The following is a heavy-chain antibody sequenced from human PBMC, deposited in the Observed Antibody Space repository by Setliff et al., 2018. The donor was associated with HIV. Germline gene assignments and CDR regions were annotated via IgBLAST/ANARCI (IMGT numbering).Heavy chain of an antibody. Sequence: AASVKVSCKTSGGTSSSYAISWVRQAPGQGLEWMGGIIPIFGTPNYAQKFQGRVTITADESTSTAYIELSSLRSEDTAVYYCARDSVSGYYYADYWGQGTLVTVSS. CDR3: ARDSVSGYYYADY. V-gene: IGHV1-69*13. CDR1: GGTSSSYA. D-gene: IGHD3-22*01. CDR2: IIPIFGTP. J-gene: IGHJ4*02.